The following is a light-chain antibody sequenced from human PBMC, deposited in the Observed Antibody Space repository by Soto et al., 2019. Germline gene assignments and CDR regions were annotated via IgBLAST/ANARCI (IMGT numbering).Light chain of an antibody. J-gene: IGKJ4*01. V-gene: IGKV3-20*01. CDR3: QQYASAPHT. CDR1: QSVSSSQ. Sequence: EVVLAQSPGTLSLSPGERATLSCRASQSVSSSQLAWFQQKPGQAPRLLIYAASWRAAGIPDRFGGSGSGTDFTLTISRLEPADFAVYYCQQYASAPHTFGGGTKVDIK. CDR2: AAS.